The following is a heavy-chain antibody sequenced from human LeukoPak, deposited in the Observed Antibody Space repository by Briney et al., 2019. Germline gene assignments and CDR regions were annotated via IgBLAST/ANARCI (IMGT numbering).Heavy chain of an antibody. CDR3: ARDLDPNYYDSSGLVGYNWFDP. D-gene: IGHD3-22*01. CDR2: ISSSSSYI. V-gene: IGHV3-21*01. J-gene: IGHJ5*02. Sequence: GGSLRLSCAASGFTFSSYSMNWVRQAPGKGLEWVSSISSSSSYIYYADSVKGRCIISRDNARNSLYLQMNSLRAEDTAVYYCARDLDPNYYDSSGLVGYNWFDPWGQGTLVTVSS. CDR1: GFTFSSYS.